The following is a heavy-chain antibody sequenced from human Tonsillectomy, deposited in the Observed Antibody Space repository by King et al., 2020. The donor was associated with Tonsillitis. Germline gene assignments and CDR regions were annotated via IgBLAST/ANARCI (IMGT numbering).Heavy chain of an antibody. V-gene: IGHV1-18*01. CDR1: GYTFISYG. D-gene: IGHD2-15*01. J-gene: IGHJ4*02. CDR2: VSGYNSNT. CDR3: ARDRGSMPDY. Sequence: VQLAQSGTEVKKPGASVKVFCKASGYTFISYGISWVRQAPGQGLEWMGWVSGYNSNTNYAQKVQDRVTMTTDTSTRIAYMELRGLRSDDTAVYYCARDRGSMPDYWGQGTLVTVSS.